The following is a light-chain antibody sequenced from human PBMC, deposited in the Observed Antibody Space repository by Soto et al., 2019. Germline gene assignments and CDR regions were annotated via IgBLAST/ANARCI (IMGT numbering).Light chain of an antibody. V-gene: IGLV2-14*01. CDR1: SSDVGGYNY. J-gene: IGLJ1*01. Sequence: QSALTQPASVSGSPGQSITISCTGTSSDVGGYNYVSWYQQYPGKAPKLMIFXVXXRXXXVSXRXSGSKSGNTASLTISGLXAEDEADYYCSSFGSSIRVFGSGTKLTVL. CDR3: SSFGSSIRV. CDR2: XVX.